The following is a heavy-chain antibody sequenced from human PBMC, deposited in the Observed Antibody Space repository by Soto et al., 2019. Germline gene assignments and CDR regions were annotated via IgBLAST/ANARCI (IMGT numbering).Heavy chain of an antibody. J-gene: IGHJ4*02. Sequence: QVQLVESGGGVVQPGRSLSLSCAASGFTFSSYGMHWVRQAPGKGLEWVAVISYDGSNKYYADPVKGRFPISRDNSKNTLYLQMNSLRAEDTAVYYCANDSRIVVVTAPYDYWGQGTLVTVSS. CDR3: ANDSRIVVVTAPYDY. CDR1: GFTFSSYG. CDR2: ISYDGSNK. D-gene: IGHD2-21*02. V-gene: IGHV3-30*18.